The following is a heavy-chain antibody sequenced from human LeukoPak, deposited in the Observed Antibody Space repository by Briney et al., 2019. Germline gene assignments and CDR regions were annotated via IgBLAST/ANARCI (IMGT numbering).Heavy chain of an antibody. CDR2: IKQDGSEK. Sequence: GGSLRLSCAASGFTFSSYWMSWVRQAPGKGPEWVANIKQDGSEKYYVDSVKGRFTISRDNAKNSLYLQMNSLRAEDTAVYYCARVLPSSGGRQPPNYWGQGTLVTVSS. CDR1: GFTFSSYW. CDR3: ARVLPSSGGRQPPNY. D-gene: IGHD6-19*01. J-gene: IGHJ4*02. V-gene: IGHV3-7*01.